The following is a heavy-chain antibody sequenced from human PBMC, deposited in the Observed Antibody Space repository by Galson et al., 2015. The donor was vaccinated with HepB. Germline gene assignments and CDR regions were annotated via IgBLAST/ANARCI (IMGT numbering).Heavy chain of an antibody. CDR2: IHHSGPP. D-gene: IGHD1-14*01. J-gene: IGHJ4*02. CDR1: GDSISYNY. V-gene: IGHV4-59*01. CDR3: ARGSFGVFGY. Sequence: ETLSLTCTVFGDSISYNYWSWIRQPPGKGLEWIGYIHHSGPPNYNPSLKGRVTISIDTSKNHFSLRLTSVTAADTAVFFCARGSFGVFGYWGPGALGTVSS.